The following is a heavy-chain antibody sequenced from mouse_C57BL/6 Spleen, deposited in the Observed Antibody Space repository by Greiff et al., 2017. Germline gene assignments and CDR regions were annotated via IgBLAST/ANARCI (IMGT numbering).Heavy chain of an antibody. D-gene: IGHD4-1*01. Sequence: EVKLVESEGGLVQPGSSMKLSCTASGFTFSDYYMAWVRQVPEKGLEWVANINYDGSSTYYLDSLKSRFIISRDNAKNILYLQMSSLKSEDTATYYCARDWAYLDYWGQGTTLTVSS. CDR1: GFTFSDYY. CDR2: INYDGSST. V-gene: IGHV5-16*01. CDR3: ARDWAYLDY. J-gene: IGHJ2*01.